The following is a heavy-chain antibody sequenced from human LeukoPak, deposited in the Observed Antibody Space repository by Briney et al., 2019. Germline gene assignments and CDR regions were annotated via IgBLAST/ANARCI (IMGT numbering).Heavy chain of an antibody. V-gene: IGHV4-38-2*02. CDR2: IYHSGST. Sequence: SETLSLTCAVSGYSISSGYYCGWIRQPPRKGLEWIGSIYHSGSTYYNPSLKGRVTISVDTSKNQFSLKLSSVTAADTAVYYCARDEPRYCSSTSGYKGNWSDPGGQGTLVTVSS. CDR3: ARDEPRYCSSTSGYKGNWSDP. D-gene: IGHD2-2*02. J-gene: IGHJ5*02. CDR1: GYSISSGYY.